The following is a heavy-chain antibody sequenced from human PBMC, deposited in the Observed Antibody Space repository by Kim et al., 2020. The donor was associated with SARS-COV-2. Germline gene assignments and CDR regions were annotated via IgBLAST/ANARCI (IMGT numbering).Heavy chain of an antibody. CDR1: GFTFSSYG. V-gene: IGHV3-33*01. CDR3: AREELGYCSGGSCLADY. CDR2: IWYDGSNK. Sequence: GGSLRLSCAASGFTFSSYGMHWVRQAPGKGLEWVAVIWYDGSNKYYADSVKGRFTISRDNSKNTLYLQMNSLRAEDTAVYYCAREELGYCSGGSCLADYWGQGTLVTVSS. D-gene: IGHD2-15*01. J-gene: IGHJ4*02.